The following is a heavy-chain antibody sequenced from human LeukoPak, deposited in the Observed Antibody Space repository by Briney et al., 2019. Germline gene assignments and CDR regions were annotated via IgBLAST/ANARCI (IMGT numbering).Heavy chain of an antibody. CDR1: GFTVSSNY. V-gene: IGHV3-53*01. CDR2: IYSGGST. Sequence: GGSLRLSCAASGFTVSSNYMSWVRQAPGKGLEWVSVIYSGGSTYYADSVKGRFTISRDNSKNTLYLQMNSLRAEDTAVYYCARGWDDFWGGYYTASGVWGKGTTVTVSS. CDR3: ARGWDDFWGGYYTASGV. J-gene: IGHJ6*04. D-gene: IGHD3-3*01.